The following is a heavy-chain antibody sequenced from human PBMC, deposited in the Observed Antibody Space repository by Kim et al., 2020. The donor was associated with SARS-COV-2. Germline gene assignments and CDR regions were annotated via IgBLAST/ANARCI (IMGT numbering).Heavy chain of an antibody. CDR1: GYSISSGYY. V-gene: IGHV4-38-2*02. CDR2: IYHSGST. Sequence: SETLSLTCTVSGYSISSGYYWGWIRQPPGKGLEWIGSIYHSGSTYYNPSLKSRVTISVDTSKNQFSLKLSSVTAADTAVYYCARSITMIVLVTPHNWFDP. D-gene: IGHD3-22*01. CDR3: ARSITMIVLVTPHNWFDP. J-gene: IGHJ5*02.